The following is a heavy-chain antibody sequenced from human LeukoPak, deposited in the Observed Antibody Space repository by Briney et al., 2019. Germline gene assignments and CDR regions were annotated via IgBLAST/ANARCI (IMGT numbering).Heavy chain of an antibody. CDR2: IYYSGST. V-gene: IGHV4-30-4*01. CDR1: GGSISSGDSY. CDR3: ARGGYYCDSSGYYSFDY. D-gene: IGHD3-22*01. J-gene: IGHJ4*02. Sequence: SQTLSLTCTVSGGSISSGDSYWSWIRQPPGKGLEWIGYIYYSGSTYYNPSLKSRVTISVDTSKNQFSLKLSSVTAADTAVYYCARGGYYCDSSGYYSFDYWGQGTLVTVSS.